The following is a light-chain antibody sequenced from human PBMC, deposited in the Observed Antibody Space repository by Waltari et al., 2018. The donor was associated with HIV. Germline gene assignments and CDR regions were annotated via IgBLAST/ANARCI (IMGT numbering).Light chain of an antibody. V-gene: IGLV8-61*01. CDR3: ALYMGSGIYA. J-gene: IGLJ1*01. CDR2: NTN. CDR1: SGSVSTTYD. Sequence: QTVVTQETSFSVSPGGTVTLTCGLTSGSVSTTYDPSWYQQTPGQTPRTLIYNTNIRSSGVPDRFSGSILGNKAALTITGAQADDESHDYCALYMGSGIYAFGTGTEVTVL.